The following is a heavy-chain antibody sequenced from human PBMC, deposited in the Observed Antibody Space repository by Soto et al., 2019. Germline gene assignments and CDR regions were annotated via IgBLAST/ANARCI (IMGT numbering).Heavy chain of an antibody. CDR1: GDTFSSYA. CDR3: ARETGTTPSYYYYGMDV. V-gene: IGHV1-69*12. D-gene: IGHD1-1*01. CDR2: IIPIFGTA. J-gene: IGHJ6*02. Sequence: QVQLVQSGAEVKKPGSSVKVSCKASGDTFSSYAISWVRQAPGQGLEWMGGIIPIFGTANYAQKFQGRVTITADESTSTAYMELSSLRSEDMAVYYCARETGTTPSYYYYGMDVWGQGTTVTVSS.